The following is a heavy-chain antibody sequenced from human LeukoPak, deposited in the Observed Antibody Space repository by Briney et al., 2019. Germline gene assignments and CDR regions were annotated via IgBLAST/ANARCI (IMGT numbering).Heavy chain of an antibody. CDR3: ARRNNPSEPHYFDF. CDR1: GVSMRGYY. Sequence: SETLSLTCMVSGVSMRGYYLTWLRQSPGKGLEWIGYIYYSGGTNYNPSLESRVSMSVDTSKTHFSLSLNSVTSADTAVYFCARRNNPSEPHYFDFWGQGILVTVSS. J-gene: IGHJ4*02. CDR2: IYYSGGT. D-gene: IGHD1/OR15-1a*01. V-gene: IGHV4-59*08.